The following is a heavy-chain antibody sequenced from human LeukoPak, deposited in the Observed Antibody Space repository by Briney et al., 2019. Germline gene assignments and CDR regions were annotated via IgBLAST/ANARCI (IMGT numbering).Heavy chain of an antibody. Sequence: SVKVSCKASGGTFSSYTISWVRQAPGQGLEWMGRIIPILGIANYAQKFQGRVTITADKSTSTAYMALGSLRSEDAAVYYCARAPPSGYCSRPSSFPWGQGALVTASS. CDR3: ARAPPSGYCSRPSSFP. V-gene: IGHV1-69*02. J-gene: IGHJ5*02. D-gene: IGHD2-2*01. CDR1: GGTFSSYT. CDR2: IIPILGIA.